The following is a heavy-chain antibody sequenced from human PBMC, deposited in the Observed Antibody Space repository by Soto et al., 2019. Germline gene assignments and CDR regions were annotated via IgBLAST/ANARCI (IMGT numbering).Heavy chain of an antibody. Sequence: PSETLSLTCTVSGGSISSYYWSWIRQPPGKGLEWIGFIHHSGSTNYNPSLKSRLTMSVDTSKNQFSLKLSSVTAADTAVYYCTRDDSSRWRPHFDYWGQGTLVTVS. CDR3: TRDDSSRWRPHFDY. V-gene: IGHV4-59*01. J-gene: IGHJ4*02. D-gene: IGHD6-13*01. CDR1: GGSISSYY. CDR2: IHHSGST.